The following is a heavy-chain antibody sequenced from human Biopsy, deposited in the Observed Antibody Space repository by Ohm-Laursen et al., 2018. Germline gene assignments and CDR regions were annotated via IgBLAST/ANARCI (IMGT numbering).Heavy chain of an antibody. Sequence: SVKVSCKASGYTFTNYNVNWVRQATGQGLEWMGWMNPNSGNTGYAQKFQGRVTMTRNTSISTAYMELSSLTSVDTAMYYCARDFNYDGGGSFNFDYWGQGTLVTVPS. CDR1: GYTFTNYN. D-gene: IGHD3-22*01. CDR2: MNPNSGNT. J-gene: IGHJ4*02. V-gene: IGHV1-8*01. CDR3: ARDFNYDGGGSFNFDY.